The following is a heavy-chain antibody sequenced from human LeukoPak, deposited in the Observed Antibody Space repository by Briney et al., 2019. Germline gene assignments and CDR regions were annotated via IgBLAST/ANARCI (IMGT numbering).Heavy chain of an antibody. CDR1: GFTFSSYW. Sequence: PGGSLRLSCAASGFTFSSYWMSWVRQAPAKGPEWVANIRGDGGERYYVDSVKGRFTISRDNAKNSLYLQMSSLRAEDTALYLCAGGDRNGWYFYYWGQGTLVTVSS. CDR2: IRGDGGER. J-gene: IGHJ4*02. D-gene: IGHD6-19*01. V-gene: IGHV3-7*03. CDR3: AGGDRNGWYFYY.